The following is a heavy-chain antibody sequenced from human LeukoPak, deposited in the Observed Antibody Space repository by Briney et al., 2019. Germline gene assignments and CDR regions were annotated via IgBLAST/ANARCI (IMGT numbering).Heavy chain of an antibody. D-gene: IGHD3-3*01. J-gene: IGHJ6*03. CDR2: IYHSGST. CDR3: ARAPPHYDFWSGYWAHYYMDV. Sequence: SETLSLTCAVSGGSISSSNWWSWVRQPPGKGLEWIGEIYHSGSTNYNPSLKSRVTISVDKSKNQFSLKLSSVTAADTAVYYCARAPPHYDFWSGYWAHYYMDVWGEGTTVTVSS. V-gene: IGHV4-4*02. CDR1: GGSISSSNW.